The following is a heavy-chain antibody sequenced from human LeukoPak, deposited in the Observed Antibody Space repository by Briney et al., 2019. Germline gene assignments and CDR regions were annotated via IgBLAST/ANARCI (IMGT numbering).Heavy chain of an antibody. CDR2: IKQDGSEQ. J-gene: IGHJ5*02. CDR1: GFTFTTYW. V-gene: IGHV3-7*01. Sequence: PGGSLRLSCAASGFTFTTYWMGWVRQAPGKGLEWVANIKQDGSEQYYVDSVKGRFTISRDNSKNTLYLQMNSLRAEDTAVYYCAKVIADYGDYEWFDPWGQGTLVTVSS. D-gene: IGHD4-17*01. CDR3: AKVIADYGDYEWFDP.